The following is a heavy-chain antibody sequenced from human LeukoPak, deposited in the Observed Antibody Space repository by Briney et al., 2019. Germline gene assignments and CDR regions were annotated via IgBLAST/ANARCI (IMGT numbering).Heavy chain of an antibody. CDR1: GFTFGDYA. CDR3: TQGIAAAGSRGYYFDY. CDR2: IRSKAYGGTT. V-gene: IGHV3-49*03. D-gene: IGHD6-13*01. J-gene: IGHJ4*02. Sequence: PGRSLRLSCTASGFTFGDYAMSWFREAPGKGLEWVGFIRSKAYGGTTEYAASVKGRFTISRDDSKSIAYLQMNSLKTEDTAVYYCTQGIAAAGSRGYYFDYWGQGTLVTVS.